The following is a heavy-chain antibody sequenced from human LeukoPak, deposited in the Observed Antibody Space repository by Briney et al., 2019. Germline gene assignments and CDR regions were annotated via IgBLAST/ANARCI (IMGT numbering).Heavy chain of an antibody. CDR1: GGSFSGYY. J-gene: IGHJ5*02. D-gene: IGHD3-10*01. CDR2: INHSGST. V-gene: IGHV4-34*01. Sequence: SETLSLTCAVYGGSFSGYYWGWIRQPPGKGLEWIGEINHSGSTNYNPSLKSRVTISVDTSKNQFSLKLSSVTAADTAVYYCARGPRMVRGVKNWFDPWGQGTLVTVSS. CDR3: ARGPRMVRGVKNWFDP.